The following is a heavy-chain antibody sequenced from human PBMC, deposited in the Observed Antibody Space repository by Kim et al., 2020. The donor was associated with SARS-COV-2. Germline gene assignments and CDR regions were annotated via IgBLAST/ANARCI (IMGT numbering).Heavy chain of an antibody. CDR1: GFTLITDH. CDR3: ARVWELAFDH. Sequence: GGSLRLSCAASGFTLITDHMSWVRQAPGKGLEWVAVTNNTGSTYYADSVEGRFTISRDNSKNMLYLQMNSLRAEDTAVYYCARVWELAFDHWGQGSLVTVSS. J-gene: IGHJ4*02. CDR2: TNNTGST. D-gene: IGHD1-26*01. V-gene: IGHV3-53*01.